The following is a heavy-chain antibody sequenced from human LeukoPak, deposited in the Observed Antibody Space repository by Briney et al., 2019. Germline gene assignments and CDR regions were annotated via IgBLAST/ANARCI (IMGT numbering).Heavy chain of an antibody. D-gene: IGHD6-19*01. V-gene: IGHV3-23*01. CDR2: ISGSGGST. CDR3: ATHRIAVVGRGGAFDI. CDR1: GVTPSSYA. J-gene: IGHJ3*02. Sequence: GGSLRLSCAPSGVTPSSYAMSWVRQAPGKGLEWVSAISGSGGSTYYADSVKGRFTISRDNSKNTLYLQMNSLRAEDTAVYYCATHRIAVVGRGGAFDIWGQGTMVTVSS.